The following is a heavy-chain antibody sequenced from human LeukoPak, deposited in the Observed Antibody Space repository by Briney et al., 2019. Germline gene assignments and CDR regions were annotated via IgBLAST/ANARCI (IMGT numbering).Heavy chain of an antibody. J-gene: IGHJ5*02. V-gene: IGHV1-2*02. Sequence: GASVKVSCKASGYTFTGYYMHWVRQAPGQGLEWMGWINPNSGGTNYAQKFQGRVTMTRDTSISTAYMELSRLRSDDTAVYYCARDGGTNDDYGDYVPGFDPWGQGTLVTVSS. CDR2: INPNSGGT. CDR3: ARDGGTNDDYGDYVPGFDP. CDR1: GYTFTGYY. D-gene: IGHD4-17*01.